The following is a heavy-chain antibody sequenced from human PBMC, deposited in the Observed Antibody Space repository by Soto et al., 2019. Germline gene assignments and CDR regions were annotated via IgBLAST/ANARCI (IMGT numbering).Heavy chain of an antibody. J-gene: IGHJ4*02. CDR1: GYTFTGYY. CDR3: ARVTAAAGTWAF. V-gene: IGHV1-2*02. CDR2: INPNSGDT. Sequence: EASVKVSCKASGYTFTGYYMHWVRQAPGQGLEWMGWINPNSGDTNYAQNFQGRVTMTWDTSISTAYMELSSLRSDDSAVYYCARVTAAAGTWAFWGQGTLVTVSS. D-gene: IGHD6-13*01.